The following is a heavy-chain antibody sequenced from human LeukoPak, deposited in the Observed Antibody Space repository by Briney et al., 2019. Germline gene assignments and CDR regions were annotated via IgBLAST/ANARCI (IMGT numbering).Heavy chain of an antibody. J-gene: IGHJ4*02. CDR1: GFIFTNYF. Sequence: GGSLRLSCAASGFIFTNYFMSWVRQAPGKGLEWVASIKHDGSEKYYVDSVRGRFTISRDNTMNSLYLQMSSLRAEDTAVYYCATDRGGRTSGYYLYYFEYWGQGPLVTYSS. D-gene: IGHD3-3*01. CDR3: ATDRGGRTSGYYLYYFEY. V-gene: IGHV3-7*01. CDR2: IKHDGSEK.